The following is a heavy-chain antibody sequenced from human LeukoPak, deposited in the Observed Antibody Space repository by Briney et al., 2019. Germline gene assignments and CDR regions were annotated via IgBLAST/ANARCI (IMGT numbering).Heavy chain of an antibody. CDR2: IYTSGST. V-gene: IGHV4-4*07. D-gene: IGHD6-19*01. J-gene: IGHJ5*02. Sequence: SETLSLTCTVSGGSISSYYWSWIRQPAGKGLEWIGRIYTSGSTNYNPSLKSRVTMSVDTSKNQFSLKLGSVTAADTAVYYCARDPGRPGYSSGWLYNWFDPWGQGTLVTVSS. CDR3: ARDPGRPGYSSGWLYNWFDP. CDR1: GGSISSYY.